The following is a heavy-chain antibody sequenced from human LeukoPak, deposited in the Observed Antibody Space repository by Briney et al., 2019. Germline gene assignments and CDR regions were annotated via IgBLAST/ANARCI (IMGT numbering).Heavy chain of an antibody. CDR3: ARAVNYGDYGAGAFDI. CDR2: IIPIFGTA. D-gene: IGHD4-17*01. Sequence: GASVKVSCKASGGTFSSYAISWVRQAPGQGLEWMGGIIPIFGTANYAQKFQGRVTITADESTCTAYMELSSLRSEDTAVYYCARAVNYGDYGAGAFDIWGQGTMVTVSS. CDR1: GGTFSSYA. J-gene: IGHJ3*02. V-gene: IGHV1-69*13.